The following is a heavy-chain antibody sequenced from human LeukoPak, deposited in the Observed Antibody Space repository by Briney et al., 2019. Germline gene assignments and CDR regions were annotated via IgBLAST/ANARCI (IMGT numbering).Heavy chain of an antibody. CDR2: MNPNSGNT. D-gene: IGHD3-22*01. CDR3: ATPRPYDSSGHFRGYYFDY. CDR1: GYTFTSYG. Sequence: ASVKVSCKASGYTFTSYGINWVRQATGQGLEWMGWMNPNSGNTGYAQKFQGRVTMTRNTSISTAYMELSSLRSEDTAVYYCATPRPYDSSGHFRGYYFDYWGQGTLVTVSS. V-gene: IGHV1-8*02. J-gene: IGHJ4*02.